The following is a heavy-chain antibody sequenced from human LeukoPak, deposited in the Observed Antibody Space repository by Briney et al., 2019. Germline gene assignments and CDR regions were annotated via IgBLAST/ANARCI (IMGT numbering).Heavy chain of an antibody. CDR2: INTYSGNP. CDR1: GYTFTSYA. V-gene: IGHV7-4-1*02. Sequence: ASVKVSCKASGYTFTSYAMNWVRQAPGQGLELMGWINTYSGNPTYAQGFTGRFVFSLDSSVSTAYLQISSLQTEDTAVYYCARKKVEPDRYFDYWGQGTLVTVSS. D-gene: IGHD1-14*01. CDR3: ARKKVEPDRYFDY. J-gene: IGHJ4*02.